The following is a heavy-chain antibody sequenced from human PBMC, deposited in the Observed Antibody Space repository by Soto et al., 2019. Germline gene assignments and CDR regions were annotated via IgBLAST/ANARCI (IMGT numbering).Heavy chain of an antibody. CDR3: ARRIAAAAGFLFDP. Sequence: QVQLVQSGAEVKKPGSSVKVSCKASGGTFRSYAISWVRQAPGQGLEWMGGIIPIFGTANYAQKFQGRVTIAADESTSTAYMELSSLRSEDTALYYCARRIAAAAGFLFDPWGQGTLVTVSS. V-gene: IGHV1-69*01. J-gene: IGHJ5*02. CDR1: GGTFRSYA. D-gene: IGHD6-13*01. CDR2: IIPIFGTA.